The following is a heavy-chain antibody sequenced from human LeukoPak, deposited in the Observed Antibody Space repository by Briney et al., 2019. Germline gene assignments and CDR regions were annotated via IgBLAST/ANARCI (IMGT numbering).Heavy chain of an antibody. J-gene: IGHJ5*02. CDR1: GGSFSGYY. Sequence: SETLSLTCAVYGGSFSGYYWSWIRQPPGKGLEWIGEINHSGSTNYNLSLKSRVTISVDTSKNQFSLKLSSVTAADTAVYYCASNRGYSSSWYWFNWFDPWGQGTLVTVSS. V-gene: IGHV4-34*01. D-gene: IGHD6-13*01. CDR3: ASNRGYSSSWYWFNWFDP. CDR2: INHSGST.